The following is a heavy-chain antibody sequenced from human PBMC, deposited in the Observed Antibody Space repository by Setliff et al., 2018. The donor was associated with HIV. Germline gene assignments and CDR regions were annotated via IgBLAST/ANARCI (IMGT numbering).Heavy chain of an antibody. J-gene: IGHJ4*02. CDR3: ASGEPYYYDSTGYSGNYFDY. V-gene: IGHV4-34*01. CDR1: GGSISGYY. Sequence: PSETLSLTFTVSGGSISGYYWSWIRQPPGKGLEWIGEIKHSGSTNYNPSLKRRVTISVAKSKNQFSLKLDSVTAADTAVYYCASGEPYYYDSTGYSGNYFDYWGQGTLVTVSS. D-gene: IGHD3-22*01. CDR2: IKHSGST.